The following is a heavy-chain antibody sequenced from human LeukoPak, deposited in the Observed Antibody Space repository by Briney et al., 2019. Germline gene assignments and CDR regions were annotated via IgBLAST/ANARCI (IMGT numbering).Heavy chain of an antibody. CDR3: ARVRGSVVAATLSIYFDY. Sequence: GGSLRLSCAASGFIFSSYSMNWVRQAPGEGLEWVSYISSLSGTIYYADSVKGRFTISRDNANNSLYLQMDSLRAEDTAVYYCARVRGSVVAATLSIYFDYWGQGTLVTVSS. CDR2: ISSLSGTI. D-gene: IGHD2-15*01. J-gene: IGHJ4*02. V-gene: IGHV3-48*01. CDR1: GFIFSSYS.